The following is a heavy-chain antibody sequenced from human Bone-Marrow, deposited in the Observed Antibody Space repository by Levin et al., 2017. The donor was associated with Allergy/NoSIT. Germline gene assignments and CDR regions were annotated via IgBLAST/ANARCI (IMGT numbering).Heavy chain of an antibody. CDR3: AKEVGAPTHFDC. CDR1: GFIFSNYA. Sequence: LSLTCAASGFIFSNYAMSWVRPAAGKGLEWVSRISEAGINTHYADSVKGRFTISRDNSKNTLYLDMRSLRADDTAIYYCAKEVGAPTHFDCWGQGTLVTVSS. D-gene: IGHD3-10*01. CDR2: ISEAGINT. J-gene: IGHJ4*02. V-gene: IGHV3-23*01.